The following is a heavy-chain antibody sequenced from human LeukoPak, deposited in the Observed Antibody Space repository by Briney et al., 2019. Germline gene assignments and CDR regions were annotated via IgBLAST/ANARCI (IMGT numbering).Heavy chain of an antibody. D-gene: IGHD3-22*01. V-gene: IGHV4-39*07. Sequence: SETLSLTCTVSGGSISSSSYYWGWIRQPPGKGLEWIGSIYYSGSTYYNPSLKSRVTISVDTSKNQFSLKLSSVTAADTAVYYCARVNTITMIEGYFDYWGQGTLVTVSS. CDR1: GGSISSSSYY. CDR2: IYYSGST. J-gene: IGHJ4*02. CDR3: ARVNTITMIEGYFDY.